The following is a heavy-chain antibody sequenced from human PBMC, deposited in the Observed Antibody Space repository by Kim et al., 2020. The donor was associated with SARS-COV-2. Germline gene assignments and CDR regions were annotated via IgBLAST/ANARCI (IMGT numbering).Heavy chain of an antibody. Sequence: ASVKVSCKASGYTFTSYAMHWVRQAPGQRLEWMGWINAGNGNTKYSQKFQGRVTITRDTSASTAYMELSSLRSEDTAVYYCALLPXYYDXWSGYPLDYWGQGTXXTVSS. CDR1: GYTFTSYA. J-gene: IGHJ4*02. CDR3: ALLPXYYDXWSGYPLDY. V-gene: IGHV1-3*01. D-gene: IGHD3-3*01. CDR2: INAGNGNT.